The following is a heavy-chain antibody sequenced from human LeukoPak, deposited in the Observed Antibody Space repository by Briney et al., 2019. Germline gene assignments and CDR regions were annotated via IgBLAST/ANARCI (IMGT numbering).Heavy chain of an antibody. V-gene: IGHV5-51*01. CDR2: IYPGDSNT. J-gene: IGHJ4*02. CDR1: GYSFTTYW. CDR3: ARQNAEVSHFDY. Sequence: GESLKISCKASGYSFTTYWIGWVRQMPGKGLEWMGIIYPGDSNTKYSPSFQGQVTISADKSITTAYLQWSSLKASDTAMYFCARQNAEVSHFDYWGQGTLVTVSS.